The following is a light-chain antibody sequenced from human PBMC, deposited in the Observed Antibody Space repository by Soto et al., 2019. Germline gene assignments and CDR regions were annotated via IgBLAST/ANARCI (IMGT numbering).Light chain of an antibody. CDR1: QGIGSW. V-gene: IGKV1-12*01. Sequence: DIQMTQSPSSVSASVGDRVTITCRASQGIGSWLAWFQQKPGEAPRLLIYAASSLHSGVPSRFSGSGSGTDFTLTITSLQPEDFATYYCQQGDSFRLTFGGGTKVEIK. CDR3: QQGDSFRLT. CDR2: AAS. J-gene: IGKJ4*01.